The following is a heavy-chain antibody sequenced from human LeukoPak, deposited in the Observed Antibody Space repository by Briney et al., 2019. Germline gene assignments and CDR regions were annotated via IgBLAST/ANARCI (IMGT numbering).Heavy chain of an antibody. CDR2: MNPNSGNT. V-gene: IGHV1-8*01. D-gene: IGHD3-10*01. CDR1: PYTLTKSD. J-gene: IGHJ6*03. CDR3: ARGYRRGYYGSGSYYNSRLYYYYMDV. Sequence: ASVKVSCKASPYTLTKSDINWVRQATGQGLEWMGWMNPNSGNTGYAQKFQGRVTMTRNTSISTAYMEVSSLRSGDTAVYYCARGYRRGYYGSGSYYNSRLYYYYMDVWGKGTTVTISS.